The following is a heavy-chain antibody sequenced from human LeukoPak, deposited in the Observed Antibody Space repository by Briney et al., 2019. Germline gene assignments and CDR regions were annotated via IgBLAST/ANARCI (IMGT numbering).Heavy chain of an antibody. D-gene: IGHD3-22*01. V-gene: IGHV3-23*01. J-gene: IGHJ4*02. CDR2: ISGSCGVT. CDR1: GITVSNYG. CDR3: AKRGVVIRVILVGFHKEAYYFDS. Sequence: GGSLRLSCAVSGITVSNYGMSWVRQAPGKGLEWVAGISGSCGVTNYADSVKGRFTISRDNFKNTLYLQMNSLRAEDTAVYFCAKRGVVIRVILVGFHKEAYYFDSWGQGALVTVSS.